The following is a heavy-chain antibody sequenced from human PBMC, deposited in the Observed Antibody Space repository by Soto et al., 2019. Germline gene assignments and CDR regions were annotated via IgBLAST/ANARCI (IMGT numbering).Heavy chain of an antibody. CDR3: ARGGGLFDY. D-gene: IGHD3-10*01. CDR2: ISISSSTR. V-gene: IGHV3-48*02. J-gene: IGHJ4*02. Sequence: GGSLRLSCAASGFTFSSYVINWLRQAPGKGLEWVSYISISSSTRYYADSVRGRFTISRDNAKNSLYLQMNSLRDEDTAVYYCARGGGLFDYWGQGTLVTVSS. CDR1: GFTFSSYV.